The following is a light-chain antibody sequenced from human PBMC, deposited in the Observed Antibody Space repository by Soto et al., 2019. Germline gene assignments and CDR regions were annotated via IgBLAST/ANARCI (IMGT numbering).Light chain of an antibody. CDR1: QTISSW. CDR3: QQYSTYTPRT. CDR2: DAS. Sequence: IQMAQSPSPLSASVWDRVTITFRFSQTISSWLAWYQQKPGKAPELLIYDASTLESGVPSRFSGSGSGTEFTLTISSLQPDDFATYYCQQYSTYTPRTFGQGTKVDI. J-gene: IGKJ1*01. V-gene: IGKV1-5*01.